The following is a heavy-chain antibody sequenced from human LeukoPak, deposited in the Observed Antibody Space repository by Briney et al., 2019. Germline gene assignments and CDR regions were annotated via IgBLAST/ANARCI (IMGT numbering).Heavy chain of an antibody. CDR1: GFSFSMYW. J-gene: IGHJ5*02. CDR3: AKDPVTANWFDP. D-gene: IGHD2-21*02. Sequence: GGSLRLSCAASGFSFSMYWMTWVRQAPGKGLEWVANINEDGGVNYYVDSVKGRFTISRDNAKNSLYLQMNSLRAEDTAVYYCAKDPVTANWFDPWGQGTLVTVSS. V-gene: IGHV3-7*03. CDR2: INEDGGVN.